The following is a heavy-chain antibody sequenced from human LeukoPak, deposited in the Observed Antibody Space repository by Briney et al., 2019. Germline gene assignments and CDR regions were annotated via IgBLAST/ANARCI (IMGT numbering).Heavy chain of an antibody. CDR3: ARDWPSEWQQLPDYDAVDV. D-gene: IGHD6-13*01. Sequence: PGGSLRLSCAASGFTFSNYAMTWVRQAPGKGPEWVSTISDSGSTFYADSVKGRFTISRDNSKNTLFLQMNGLRADDTAVYYCARDWPSEWQQLPDYDAVDVWGQGTMVTVSS. J-gene: IGHJ3*01. CDR2: ISDSGST. V-gene: IGHV3-23*01. CDR1: GFTFSNYA.